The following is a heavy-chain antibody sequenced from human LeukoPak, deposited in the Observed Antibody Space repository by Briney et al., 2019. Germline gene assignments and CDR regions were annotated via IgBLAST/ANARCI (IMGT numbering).Heavy chain of an antibody. CDR3: AKGGYYYGSGSDFDY. V-gene: IGHV3-23*01. CDR2: ISGSGGST. J-gene: IGHJ4*02. Sequence: PGGSLRLSCAASGFTFSSYGMSWVRQAPGKGLEWVSAISGSGGSTYYADSVKGRFTISRDNSKNTLYLQMNSLRAEDTAVYYCAKGGYYYGSGSDFDYWGQGTLVTVSS. CDR1: GFTFSSYG. D-gene: IGHD3-10*01.